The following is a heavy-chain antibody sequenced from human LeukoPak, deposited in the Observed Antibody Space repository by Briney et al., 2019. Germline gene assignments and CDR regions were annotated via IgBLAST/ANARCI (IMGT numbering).Heavy chain of an antibody. CDR3: TLSTMLVVV. Sequence: GGSLRLSCAASGFTFSNAWMSWVRQAPGEGLEWVGCIKSKTDGGTKDYAAPVKGRLTISRDDSKNTLYLQMNSLKTEDTAVYYCTLSTMLVVVWGQGPMVPVSS. CDR2: IKSKTDGGTK. J-gene: IGHJ3*01. V-gene: IGHV3-15*01. D-gene: IGHD3-22*01. CDR1: GFTFSNAW.